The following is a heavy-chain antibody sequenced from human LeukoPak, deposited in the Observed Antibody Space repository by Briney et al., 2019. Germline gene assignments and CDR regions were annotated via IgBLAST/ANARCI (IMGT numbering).Heavy chain of an antibody. J-gene: IGHJ6*02. Sequence: SVKGRFIISRDNSKNTLYLQMNSLRPEDTAVYYCATSDYGIYAYYAVDVWGQGTTVTVSS. V-gene: IGHV3-30*03. D-gene: IGHD4-17*01. CDR3: ATSDYGIYAYYAVDV.